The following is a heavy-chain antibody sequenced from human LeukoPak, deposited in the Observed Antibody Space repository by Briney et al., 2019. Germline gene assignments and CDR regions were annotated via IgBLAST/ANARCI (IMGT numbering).Heavy chain of an antibody. D-gene: IGHD3-3*01. Sequence: SETLSLTCTVSGGSISSYYWSWVRQPPGKGLEWIGFVYYTGSTNYSPSLKSRVTISVDTSKNQFSLKLRSVTAADTAVYYCARGSPSIFFRRFDPWGQGTLVTVSS. CDR3: ARGSPSIFFRRFDP. V-gene: IGHV4-59*12. J-gene: IGHJ5*02. CDR2: VYYTGST. CDR1: GGSISSYY.